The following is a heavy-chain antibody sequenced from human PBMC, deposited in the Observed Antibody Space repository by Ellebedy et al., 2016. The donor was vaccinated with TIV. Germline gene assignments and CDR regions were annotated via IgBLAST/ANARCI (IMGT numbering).Heavy chain of an antibody. D-gene: IGHD5-18*01. Sequence: PGGSLRLSCAASGFTFNIFWMGWVRQAPGKGLEWVANINQGGTEEYYIDSVRGRFTISRDNAKNSLYLQMNSLRAEDTAVYYCARGGEFNYGGLDYWGQGTLVTVSS. J-gene: IGHJ4*02. V-gene: IGHV3-7*03. CDR3: ARGGEFNYGGLDY. CDR1: GFTFNIFW. CDR2: INQGGTEE.